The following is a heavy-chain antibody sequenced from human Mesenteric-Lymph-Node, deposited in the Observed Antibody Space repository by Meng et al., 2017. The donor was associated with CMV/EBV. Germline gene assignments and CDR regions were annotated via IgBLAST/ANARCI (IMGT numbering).Heavy chain of an antibody. V-gene: IGHV3-30*02. J-gene: IGHJ3*02. CDR3: AKDIVVVGTDAFDT. CDR1: GFTVNGNY. Sequence: GGSLRLSCAASGFTVNGNYMSWVRQAPGKGLEWVAFIRFDGTLKYFADSVKGRFTISRDNSKNTVYLQMNSLRAEDTAVYYCAKDIVVVGTDAFDTWGQGTMVTVSS. CDR2: IRFDGTLK. D-gene: IGHD2-21*01.